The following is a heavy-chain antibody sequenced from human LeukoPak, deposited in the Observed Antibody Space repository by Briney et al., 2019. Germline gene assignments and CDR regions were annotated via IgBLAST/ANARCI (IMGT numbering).Heavy chain of an antibody. Sequence: GGSLRLSCAASGFTFSSYWMHWVRQAPGKGLVWVSRINSDGSSTSYADSVKGRFTISRDNAKNTLYLQMNSLRAEDTAVYYCARVRSGSYPDYYYYGMDVWGQGTTVTVSS. J-gene: IGHJ6*02. CDR2: INSDGSST. CDR3: ARVRSGSYPDYYYYGMDV. D-gene: IGHD1-26*01. CDR1: GFTFSSYW. V-gene: IGHV3-74*01.